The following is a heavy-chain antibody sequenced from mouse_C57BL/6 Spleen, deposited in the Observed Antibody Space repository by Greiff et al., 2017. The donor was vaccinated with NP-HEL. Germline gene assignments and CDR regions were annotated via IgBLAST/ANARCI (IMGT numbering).Heavy chain of an antibody. V-gene: IGHV1-82*01. CDR3: AHGGTGPWFAY. J-gene: IGHJ3*01. CDR1: GYAFSSSW. Sequence: QVQLQQSGPELVKPGASVKISCKASGYAFSSSWMNWVKQRPGKGLEWIGRIYPGDGDTNYNGKFKGKATLTADKSSSTAYMQLSSLTSEDSAVYFCAHGGTGPWFAYWGQGTLVTVSA. D-gene: IGHD3-3*01. CDR2: IYPGDGDT.